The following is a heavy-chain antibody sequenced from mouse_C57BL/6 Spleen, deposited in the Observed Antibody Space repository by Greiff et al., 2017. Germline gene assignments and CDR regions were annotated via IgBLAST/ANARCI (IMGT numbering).Heavy chain of an antibody. J-gene: IGHJ2*01. D-gene: IGHD1-1*01. CDR1: GFTFSDAW. Sequence: EVMLVESGGGLVQPGGSMKLSCAASGFTFSDAWMDWVRQSPEKGLEWVAEIRNKANNHATYYAESVKGRFTISRDDSKSSVYLQMNGLRAYDTGIDYCTRTYCSCSSYDYWGQGTTLTVSS. CDR2: IRNKANNHAT. CDR3: TRTYCSCSSYDY. V-gene: IGHV6-6*01.